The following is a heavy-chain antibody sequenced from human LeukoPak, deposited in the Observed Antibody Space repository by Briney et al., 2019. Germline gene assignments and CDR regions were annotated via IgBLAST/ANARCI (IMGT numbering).Heavy chain of an antibody. CDR3: AKDSYRSYDY. CDR2: ISYDGSNK. D-gene: IGHD6-6*01. Sequence: GGSLRLSCAASGFTFSSYGMHWVRQAPGKGLEWVAVISYDGSNKYYADSVKGRFTISRDNSKNTLYLQMSSLRAEDTAVYYCAKDSYRSYDYWGQGTLVTVSS. J-gene: IGHJ4*02. CDR1: GFTFSSYG. V-gene: IGHV3-30*18.